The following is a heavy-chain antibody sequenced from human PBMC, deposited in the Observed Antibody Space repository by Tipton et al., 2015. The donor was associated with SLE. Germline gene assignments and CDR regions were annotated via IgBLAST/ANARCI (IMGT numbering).Heavy chain of an antibody. Sequence: TLSLTCTVSGGSITTVGYYWSWNRQHPGKGLEWIGYIYDSKSTYYNPSLKSRLTMSADTSKNQISLKLSSVTAADTAMYYCVRERKYVVRFRELVAPDLWGQGTAITVSS. V-gene: IGHV4-31*03. D-gene: IGHD1-26*01. CDR2: IYDSKST. CDR1: GGSITTVGYY. CDR3: VRERKYVVRFRELVAPDL. J-gene: IGHJ3*01.